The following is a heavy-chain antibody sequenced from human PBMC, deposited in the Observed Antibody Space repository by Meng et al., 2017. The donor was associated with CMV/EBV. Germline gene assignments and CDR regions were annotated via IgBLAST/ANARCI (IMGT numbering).Heavy chain of an antibody. Sequence: GGSLRLSCAASGFTVSSNYMSWVRQAPGKGLEWVSVIYSGGSTYYADSVKGRFTISRDNSKNTLHLQMNSLRAEDTAVYYCARGEVYCSSTSCYTYFDYWGQGTLVTISS. CDR1: GFTVSSNY. D-gene: IGHD2-2*02. CDR3: ARGEVYCSSTSCYTYFDY. CDR2: IYSGGST. J-gene: IGHJ4*02. V-gene: IGHV3-53*01.